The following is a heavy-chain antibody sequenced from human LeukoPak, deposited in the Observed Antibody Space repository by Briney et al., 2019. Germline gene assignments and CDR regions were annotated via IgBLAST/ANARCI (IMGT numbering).Heavy chain of an antibody. Sequence: GGSPRLSCAASGFTFSTYSMNWVRQAPGKGLEWVSSISSTRNYIYYAGSVKGRFTISRDSAKNSLYLQMNSLRAEDTAIYYCARVVTVASSERRPGYFYMDVWGKGTTVTVSS. D-gene: IGHD1-1*01. CDR2: ISSTRNYI. V-gene: IGHV3-21*01. CDR1: GFTFSTYS. CDR3: ARVVTVASSERRPGYFYMDV. J-gene: IGHJ6*03.